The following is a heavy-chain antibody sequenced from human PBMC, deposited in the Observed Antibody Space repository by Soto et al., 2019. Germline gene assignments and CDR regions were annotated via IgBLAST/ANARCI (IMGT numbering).Heavy chain of an antibody. V-gene: IGHV3-30*02. Sequence: GGSLRLSCAASGFTFSSYGMHWVRQAPGKGLEWVAVIWYDGSNKYYADSVKGRFTISRDNSKNTLYLQMNSLRAEDTAVYYCAKEEGCSGGSCHSGFDYWGQGTLVTVSS. CDR2: IWYDGSNK. CDR1: GFTFSSYG. CDR3: AKEEGCSGGSCHSGFDY. D-gene: IGHD2-15*01. J-gene: IGHJ4*02.